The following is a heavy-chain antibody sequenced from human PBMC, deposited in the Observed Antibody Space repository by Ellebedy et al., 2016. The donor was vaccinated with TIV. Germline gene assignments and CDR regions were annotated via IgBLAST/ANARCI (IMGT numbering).Heavy chain of an antibody. CDR3: AREIVDIVSTDWCFDL. D-gene: IGHD5/OR15-5a*01. V-gene: IGHV3-13*01. Sequence: GESLKISCAASGFPFSRYDFHWVRQATGKGLEWVSALGAASDTYYEGSVKGRFTISRENAQNSLYLQMNNLRDGDTAVYYCAREIVDIVSTDWCFDLWGRGTLVTVAS. CDR2: LGAASDT. J-gene: IGHJ2*01. CDR1: GFPFSRYD.